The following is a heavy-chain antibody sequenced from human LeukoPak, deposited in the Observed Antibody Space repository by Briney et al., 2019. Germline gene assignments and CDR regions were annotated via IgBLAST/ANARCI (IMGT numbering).Heavy chain of an antibody. J-gene: IGHJ4*02. D-gene: IGHD5-24*01. V-gene: IGHV3-48*04. CDR1: GFTFSTYS. CDR2: ISDSGAM. Sequence: PGGSLRLSCAASGFTFSTYSMKWVRQAPGKGLEWVSYISDSGAMYYADSVRGRFTISRDNAKNSLYLQMNSLSAEDTAVYYCARDRGWLQSDYWGQGALVTVSS. CDR3: ARDRGWLQSDY.